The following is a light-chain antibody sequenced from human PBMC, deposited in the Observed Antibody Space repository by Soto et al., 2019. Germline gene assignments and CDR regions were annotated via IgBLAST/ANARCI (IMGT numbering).Light chain of an antibody. J-gene: IGKJ4*01. CDR2: DAS. CDR3: QHFNVYPLT. Sequence: DIKLTQSPSFLSASVGDRVTITCRASQGISDSLAWYQQKPGKAPNLLIYDASTLQSGVPSRFSGSTSGTEFTLTISSLQPEDFATYYCQHFNVYPLTFGGGTKVGIK. V-gene: IGKV1-9*01. CDR1: QGISDS.